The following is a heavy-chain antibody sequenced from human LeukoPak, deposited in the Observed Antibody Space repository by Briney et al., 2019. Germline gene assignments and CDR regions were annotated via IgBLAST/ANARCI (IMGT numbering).Heavy chain of an antibody. V-gene: IGHV3-21*01. J-gene: IGHJ4*02. CDR3: ARWGYSSGHGPD. D-gene: IGHD6-19*01. CDR2: ISSSSSYI. CDR1: GFTFSSYS. Sequence: GGSLRLSCAASGFTFSSYSMNWVRQAPGKGLEWVSSISSSSSYIYYADSVKGRFTISRDNAKNSLHLQMNSLRAEDTAVYYCARWGYSSGHGPDWGQGTLVTVSS.